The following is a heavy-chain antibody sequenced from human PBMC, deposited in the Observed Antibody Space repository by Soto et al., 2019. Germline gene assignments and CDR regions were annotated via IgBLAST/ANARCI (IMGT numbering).Heavy chain of an antibody. V-gene: IGHV3-30*18. D-gene: IGHD5-18*01. CDR2: MSYDGNKK. CDR3: AKGLSVIQEWIIDGH. Sequence: QVLLVESGGGVVQPGRSLRLSCAVSGFTLSSYGIHWVRQAQGKGLEWVAFMSYDGNKKYYADSVKGRFTISRDNSKNTLYLQMDSLRADDTAMYYCAKGLSVIQEWIIDGHWGQGTQVTVSS. J-gene: IGHJ4*02. CDR1: GFTLSSYG.